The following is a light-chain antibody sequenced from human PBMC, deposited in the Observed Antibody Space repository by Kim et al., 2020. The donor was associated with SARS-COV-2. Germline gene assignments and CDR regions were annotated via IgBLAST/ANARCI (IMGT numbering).Light chain of an antibody. CDR1: QSVSSSY. Sequence: SSPGERATLACRASQSVSSSYLACYQQKPGQAPRLLIYGVSSRATGIPDRFSGSGSGTDFTLTISRLEPEDFAVYYCQDYGGSLFTFGQGTKLEI. V-gene: IGKV3-20*01. J-gene: IGKJ2*01. CDR3: QDYGGSLFT. CDR2: GVS.